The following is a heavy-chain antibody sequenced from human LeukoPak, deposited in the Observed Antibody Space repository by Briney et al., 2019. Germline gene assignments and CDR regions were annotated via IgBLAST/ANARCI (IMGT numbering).Heavy chain of an antibody. CDR3: ARGTSLMDY. CDR1: GASISSGGYY. CDR2: IYTTGST. V-gene: IGHV4-61*02. J-gene: IGHJ4*02. Sequence: PSETLSLTGTVSGASISSGGYYWSWVRQPAGKGVEWIGRIYTTGSTDYNPSFKSRVTISVDTSKNQFSLKLNSVTAADTAVYYCARGTSLMDYWGQGILVTISS. D-gene: IGHD3-16*01.